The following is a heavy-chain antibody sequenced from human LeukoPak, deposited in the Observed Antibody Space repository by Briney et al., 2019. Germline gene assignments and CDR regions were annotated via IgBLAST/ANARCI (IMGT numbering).Heavy chain of an antibody. Sequence: GASVKVSCKASGYTFTGYYMHWVRQAPGQGLEWMGWINPNSGGTNYAQKFQGWVTMTRDTSISTAYMELSRLRSDDTAVYYCAREVTTGTTPDAFDIWGQGTMVTVSS. D-gene: IGHD1-1*01. V-gene: IGHV1-2*04. CDR1: GYTFTGYY. CDR2: INPNSGGT. CDR3: AREVTTGTTPDAFDI. J-gene: IGHJ3*02.